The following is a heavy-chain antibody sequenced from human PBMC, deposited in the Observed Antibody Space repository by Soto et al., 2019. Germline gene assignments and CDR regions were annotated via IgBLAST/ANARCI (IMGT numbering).Heavy chain of an antibody. CDR2: INSGGTYR. D-gene: IGHD3-10*01. V-gene: IGHV3-21*06. CDR1: GFMFSSYR. J-gene: IGHJ4*02. Sequence: EVQLVESGGGLVQRGGSLRLSCAASGFMFSSYRMNWVRQAPGKGLEWVSSINSGGTYRYYADSVQGRFTISRNNARDSLYLEMNSLGVEDTAVYYCARDLTTYGSPHFDYWGQGTLVTVFS. CDR3: ARDLTTYGSPHFDY.